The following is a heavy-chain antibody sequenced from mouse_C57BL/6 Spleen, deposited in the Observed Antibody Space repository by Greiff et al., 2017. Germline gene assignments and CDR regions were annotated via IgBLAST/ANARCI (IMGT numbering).Heavy chain of an antibody. CDR3: AREGITTVVAPSYAMDY. Sequence: QVQLQQPGAELVRPGSSVKLSCKASGYTFTSYWMHWVKQRPIQGLEWIGNIDPSDSETHYNQKFKDKATLTVDKSSSTAYMQLSSLTSEDSAVYYCAREGITTVVAPSYAMDYWGQGTSVTVSS. J-gene: IGHJ4*01. CDR1: GYTFTSYW. V-gene: IGHV1-52*01. CDR2: IDPSDSET. D-gene: IGHD1-1*01.